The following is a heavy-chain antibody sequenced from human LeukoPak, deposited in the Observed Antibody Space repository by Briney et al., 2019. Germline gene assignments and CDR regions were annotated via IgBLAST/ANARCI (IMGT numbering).Heavy chain of an antibody. J-gene: IGHJ6*02. V-gene: IGHV4-34*01. Sequence: PSETLSLTCAVYGGSFSGYYWSWIRQPPGKGLEWIGEINHSGSTNYNPSLKSRVTISVDTSKNQFSLKLSSVTAADTAVYYCARCRPIVVVPAAMYRKYYYYYGMDVWGQGTTVTVSS. CDR2: INHSGST. CDR3: ARCRPIVVVPAAMYRKYYYYYGMDV. D-gene: IGHD2-2*01. CDR1: GGSFSGYY.